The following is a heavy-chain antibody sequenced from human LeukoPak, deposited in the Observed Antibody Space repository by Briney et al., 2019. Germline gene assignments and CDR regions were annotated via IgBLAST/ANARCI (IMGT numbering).Heavy chain of an antibody. CDR2: IYSGGST. CDR1: GFTVSSNY. Sequence: PGGSLRLSCAASGFTVSSNYMSWVRQAPGKGLEWVSVIYSGGSTYYADSVKGRFTISRDNSKNTLYLQMNSLRAEDTAVYYCARIYSSSWYDWYYFDYWGQGTLVTVSS. V-gene: IGHV3-53*01. CDR3: ARIYSSSWYDWYYFDY. D-gene: IGHD6-13*01. J-gene: IGHJ4*02.